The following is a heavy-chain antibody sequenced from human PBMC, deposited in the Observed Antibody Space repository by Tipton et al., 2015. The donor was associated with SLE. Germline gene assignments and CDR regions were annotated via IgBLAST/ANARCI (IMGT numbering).Heavy chain of an antibody. D-gene: IGHD5-12*01. J-gene: IGHJ4*02. V-gene: IGHV1-46*01. Sequence: QSGAEVKKPGASVKVSCKASGYTFTNYYIHWVRQAPGQGLEWMGVINPGGGTTYAQKFQVRVTMTRDMSTSTVYMDLSSLRSDDTAVYYCALRWPDTWTTVYWGQGTLVTVSS. CDR2: INPGGGT. CDR3: ALRWPDTWTTVY. CDR1: GYTFTNYY.